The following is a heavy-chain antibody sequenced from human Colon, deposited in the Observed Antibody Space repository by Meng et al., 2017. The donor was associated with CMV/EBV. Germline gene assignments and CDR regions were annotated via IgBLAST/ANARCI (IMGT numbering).Heavy chain of an antibody. V-gene: IGHV3-74*01. J-gene: IGHJ4*02. CDR3: ARGVGESLGWEMGY. Sequence: EVHLGEIAGGLCQPGGSLRPSSAASGFTFSTHWMHWGRHGPGKGPVWLSRISGDGGMTSYADSVKGRFTISRDNAKNTLYLQMNSLRVEDTAVYYCARGVGESLGWEMGYWGQGTLVTVSS. D-gene: IGHD1-26*01. CDR2: ISGDGGMT. CDR1: GFTFSTHW.